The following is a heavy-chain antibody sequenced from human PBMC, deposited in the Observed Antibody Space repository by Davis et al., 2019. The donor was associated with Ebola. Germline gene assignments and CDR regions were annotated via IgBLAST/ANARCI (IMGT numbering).Heavy chain of an antibody. CDR3: ARHPSRWGYYYYGMDV. V-gene: IGHV3-11*04. Sequence: GGSLRLSCAASGFTFSDYYMSWIRQAPGKGLEWVSYISSSGSTIYYADSVKGRFTISRDNAKNSLYLQMNSLRAEDTAVYYCARHPSRWGYYYYGMDVWGKGTTVTVSS. CDR1: GFTFSDYY. J-gene: IGHJ6*04. D-gene: IGHD3-16*01. CDR2: ISSSGSTI.